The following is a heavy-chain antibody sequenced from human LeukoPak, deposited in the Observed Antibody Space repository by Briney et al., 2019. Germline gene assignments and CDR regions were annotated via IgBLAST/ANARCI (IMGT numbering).Heavy chain of an antibody. V-gene: IGHV4-59*08. CDR2: IYYRGST. CDR1: GGSINNYY. CDR3: ARQFRGSGWYYEY. D-gene: IGHD6-19*01. J-gene: IGHJ4*02. Sequence: PSETLSLTCTVSGGSINNYYWSWIRQPPGKGLEWIGYIYYRGSTNYNPSPKSRVTISVDTSKNQFSLKLSSVTAADTAVYYCARQFRGSGWYYEYWGQGTLVTVSS.